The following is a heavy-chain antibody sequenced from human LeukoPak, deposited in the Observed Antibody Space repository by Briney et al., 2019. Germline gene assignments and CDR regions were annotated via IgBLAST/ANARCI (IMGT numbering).Heavy chain of an antibody. J-gene: IGHJ4*02. Sequence: ASVKVSCKASGYTFTSYGISWVRQAPGQGLEGMGWISGYDGRTNYAQNFQGRVTMTTDTSTSTAYMELRSLRSDDTAVYYCTRDPGPNYYDSSGPFDYWGQGTLVTVSS. D-gene: IGHD3-22*01. CDR3: TRDPGPNYYDSSGPFDY. V-gene: IGHV1-18*01. CDR1: GYTFTSYG. CDR2: ISGYDGRT.